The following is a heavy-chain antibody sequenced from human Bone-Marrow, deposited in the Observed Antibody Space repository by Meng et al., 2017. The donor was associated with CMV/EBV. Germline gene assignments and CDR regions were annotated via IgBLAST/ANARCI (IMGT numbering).Heavy chain of an antibody. CDR1: GGTFTSSS. CDR2: IIPIFGTP. CDR3: AKEGRAARQFDS. J-gene: IGHJ4*02. V-gene: IGHV1-69*06. D-gene: IGHD6-13*01. Sequence: CKASGGTFTSSSFTWVRQAPGQGLEWMGGIIPIFGTPNYAQRFQGRVSITADTSTTTVYMVLGSLRSEDTAIYYCAKEGRAARQFDSWGQGTLVTVSS.